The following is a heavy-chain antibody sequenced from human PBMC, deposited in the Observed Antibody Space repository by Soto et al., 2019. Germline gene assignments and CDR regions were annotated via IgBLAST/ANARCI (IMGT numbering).Heavy chain of an antibody. J-gene: IGHJ3*02. D-gene: IGHD3-22*01. CDR2: IYYSGST. Sequence: SETLPLTCTVSGGSVSSGSYYWSWIRQPPGKGLEWIGYIYYSGSTNYNPSLKSRATISVATSKNQFSLKLSSVTAAATAVYYCARAKGQFTYYYDSRGAQDIWGHGTMVTVS. CDR1: GGSVSSGSYY. CDR3: ARAKGQFTYYYDSRGAQDI. V-gene: IGHV4-61*01.